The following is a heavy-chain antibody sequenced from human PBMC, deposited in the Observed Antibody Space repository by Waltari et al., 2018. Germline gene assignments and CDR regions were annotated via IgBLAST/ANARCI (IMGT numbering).Heavy chain of an antibody. V-gene: IGHV1-69*15. Sequence: QVQLVQSGAEVKKPGSPVQVSCKASGGTFTSYAISRVRQPHGQGLEWMGRIIPIFGTANYAQKFQGRVTITADESTSTAYMELSSLRSEDTAVYYCARDIRAMVDQYDAFDIWGQGTMVTVSS. J-gene: IGHJ3*02. CDR1: GGTFTSYA. CDR2: IIPIFGTA. D-gene: IGHD5-18*01. CDR3: ARDIRAMVDQYDAFDI.